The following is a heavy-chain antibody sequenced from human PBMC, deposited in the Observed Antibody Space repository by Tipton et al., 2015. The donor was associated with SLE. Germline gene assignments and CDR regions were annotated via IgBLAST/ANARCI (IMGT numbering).Heavy chain of an antibody. V-gene: IGHV3-7*05. CDR3: ARVTTGTAGAFDI. D-gene: IGHD1-1*01. J-gene: IGHJ3*02. Sequence: GSLRLSCAASGFTFSSYWMTWVRQAPGKGLEWVANIKQDGSEKYYVDSVKGRFTISRDNAKNSLYLQMNSLRAEDTAVYYCARVTTGTAGAFDIWGQGTMVTVSS. CDR2: IKQDGSEK. CDR1: GFTFSSYW.